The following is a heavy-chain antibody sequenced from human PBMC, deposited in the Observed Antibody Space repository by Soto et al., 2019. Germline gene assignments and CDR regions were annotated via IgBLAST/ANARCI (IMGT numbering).Heavy chain of an antibody. CDR2: ISSKGDNT. J-gene: IGHJ4*02. Sequence: GGSLRLSCSASGFTFRDYSLHWVRQAPGKGLEYVSTISSKGDNTYYPDSVKGRFTISRDNSKKTLYLQMSSLTTEDTAVYYWVKAISFYIEAPGLLPFEYWGPGTLVTVSS. D-gene: IGHD6-13*01. CDR1: GFTFRDYS. V-gene: IGHV3-64D*06. CDR3: VKAISFYIEAPGLLPFEY.